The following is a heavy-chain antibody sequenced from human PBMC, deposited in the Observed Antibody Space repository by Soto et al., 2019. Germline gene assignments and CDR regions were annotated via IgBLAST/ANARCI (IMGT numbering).Heavy chain of an antibody. D-gene: IGHD3-22*01. Sequence: PGESLKISCKGSGYIFANYWIGWVRQMPGKGLEWMAMIYPGDSDTRYSPSFQGQVTISADKSISTAFLQWTSLKTSDTAMYYCARRGSSGYPWFDAWG. CDR2: IYPGDSDT. V-gene: IGHV5-51*01. CDR3: ARRGSSGYPWFDA. J-gene: IGHJ5*01. CDR1: GYIFANYW.